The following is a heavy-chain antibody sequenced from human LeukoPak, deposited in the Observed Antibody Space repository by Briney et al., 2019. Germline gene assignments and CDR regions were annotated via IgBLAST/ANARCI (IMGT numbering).Heavy chain of an antibody. J-gene: IGHJ4*02. Sequence: SETLSLTCAVSGGSIGSSDWWGWVRQPPGKGLEWIGEIYHSWSTNYNPSLKSRVTISVDKSKNQFSLKLNSVTAADTAVYYCARRFGYGVVGGYFDYWGQGTLVTVSS. V-gene: IGHV4-4*02. CDR1: GGSIGSSDW. D-gene: IGHD4/OR15-4a*01. CDR3: ARRFGYGVVGGYFDY. CDR2: IYHSWST.